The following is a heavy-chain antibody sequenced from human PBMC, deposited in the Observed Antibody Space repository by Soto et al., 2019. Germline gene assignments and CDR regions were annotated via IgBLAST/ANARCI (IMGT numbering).Heavy chain of an antibody. D-gene: IGHD4-17*01. CDR2: INPSGGST. Sequence: GASVKXSCKASGYTFTSYYMHWVRQAPGQGLEWMGIINPSGGSTSYAQKFQGRVTMTRDTSTSTVYMELSSLRPEDTAVYYCATEKGPTVVTWRFDYWGQGTLVTVSS. CDR3: ATEKGPTVVTWRFDY. J-gene: IGHJ4*02. CDR1: GYTFTSYY. V-gene: IGHV1-46*01.